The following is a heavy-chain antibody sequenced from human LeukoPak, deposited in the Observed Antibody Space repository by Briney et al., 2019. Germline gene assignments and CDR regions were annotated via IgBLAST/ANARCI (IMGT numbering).Heavy chain of an antibody. V-gene: IGHV1-18*01. CDR1: GYTFTSYG. CDR3: ARLVQPFYYGSGSYYDY. D-gene: IGHD3-10*01. Sequence: GASVKVSCKASGYTFTSYGISWVRQAPGQGLEWMGWFSAYNGNTNYAQKLQGRVTMTTDTSTSTAYMELRSLRSDDTAVYYCARLVQPFYYGSGSYYDYWGQGTLVTVSS. CDR2: FSAYNGNT. J-gene: IGHJ4*02.